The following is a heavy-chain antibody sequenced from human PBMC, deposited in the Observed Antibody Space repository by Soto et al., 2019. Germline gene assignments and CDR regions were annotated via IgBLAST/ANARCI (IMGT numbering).Heavy chain of an antibody. CDR2: ISAYNGNT. CDR1: GYTFTSYG. D-gene: IGHD2-15*01. J-gene: IGHJ4*02. CDR3: ARYPPPELLLDY. V-gene: IGHV1-18*01. Sequence: ASVKVSCKASGYTFTSYGISWVRQAPGQGLEWMGWISAYNGNTNYAQKLQGRVTMTTDTSTSTAFMELRSLRSDDTAVDYCARYPPPELLLDYWGQGTLVTVSS.